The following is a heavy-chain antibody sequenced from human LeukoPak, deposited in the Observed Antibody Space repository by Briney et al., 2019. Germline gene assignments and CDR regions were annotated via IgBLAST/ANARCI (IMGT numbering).Heavy chain of an antibody. CDR2: IRYDGSNK. CDR3: ANLWKYYDKSSFDY. D-gene: IGHD3-22*01. J-gene: IGHJ4*02. Sequence: GGSLRLSCAASGFTFSSYGMHWVRQAPGKGLEWVAFIRYDGSNKYYADSVKGRFTISRDNSKNTLYLQMNSLRAEDTAVYYCANLWKYYDKSSFDYWGQGTLVTVSS. CDR1: GFTFSSYG. V-gene: IGHV3-30*02.